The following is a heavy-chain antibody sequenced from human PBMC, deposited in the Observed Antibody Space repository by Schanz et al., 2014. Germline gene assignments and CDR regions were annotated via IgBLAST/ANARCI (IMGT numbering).Heavy chain of an antibody. CDR2: ISGSSRTI. Sequence: EVKMVESGGGLVKPGGSLRLSCAASGFGFSSYSMNWVRQAPGKGLEWVSYISGSSRTIYYADSMKGRFTVSRDNAENALYLQMNSLRAEDTGLYFCARGGSGSHYRLDYWGQGTLVTVSS. J-gene: IGHJ4*02. CDR1: GFGFSSYS. CDR3: ARGGSGSHYRLDY. D-gene: IGHD1-26*01. V-gene: IGHV3-48*01.